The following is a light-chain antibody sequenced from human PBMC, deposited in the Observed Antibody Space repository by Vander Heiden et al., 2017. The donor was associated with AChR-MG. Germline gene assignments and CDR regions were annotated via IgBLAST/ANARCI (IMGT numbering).Light chain of an antibody. Sequence: QSALTQPASVSGSPGQSIPIPCTGTSSDVGGYNYVAWYQQHPGKAPKLRIYDVSNRPSGVSNRFSGSKSGTKAYLTISGLQAEDEADYYCNSYTSSSTVFGTGTKVTVL. J-gene: IGLJ1*01. CDR3: NSYTSSSTV. CDR2: DVS. V-gene: IGLV2-14*03. CDR1: SSDVGGYNY.